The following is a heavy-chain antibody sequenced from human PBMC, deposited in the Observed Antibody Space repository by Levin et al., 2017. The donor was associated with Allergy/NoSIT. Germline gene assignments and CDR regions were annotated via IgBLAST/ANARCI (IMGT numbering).Heavy chain of an antibody. D-gene: IGHD3-10*01. CDR3: ARELVWFGEGRFDP. Sequence: NPGGSLRLSCTVSGGSISSYYWSWIRQPPGKGLEWIGYIYYSGSTNYNPSLKSRVTISVDTSKNQFSLKLSSVTAADTAVYYCARELVWFGEGRFDPWGQGTLVTVSS. CDR1: GGSISSYY. V-gene: IGHV4-59*01. CDR2: IYYSGST. J-gene: IGHJ5*02.